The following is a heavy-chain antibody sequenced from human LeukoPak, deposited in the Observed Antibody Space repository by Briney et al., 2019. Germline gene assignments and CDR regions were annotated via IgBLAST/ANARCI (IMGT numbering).Heavy chain of an antibody. D-gene: IGHD4-23*01. CDR2: ISGSGGST. Sequence: GGSLRLSCAASGFTFSSHAMSWVRQAPGKGLEWVSAISGSGGSTYYADSVKGRFTISRDNSKNTLYLQMNSLRAEDTAVYYCAKGSTVVTPGSWFDPWGQGTLVTVSS. CDR1: GFTFSSHA. CDR3: AKGSTVVTPGSWFDP. J-gene: IGHJ5*02. V-gene: IGHV3-23*01.